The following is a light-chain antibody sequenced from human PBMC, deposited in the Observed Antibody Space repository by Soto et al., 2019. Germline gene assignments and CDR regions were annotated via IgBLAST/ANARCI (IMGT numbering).Light chain of an antibody. V-gene: IGKV3-15*01. J-gene: IGKJ4*01. CDR2: VAS. CDR3: QQYNNWPLT. CDR1: QSVSSN. Sequence: EIVMTQSPATLSVSPGERATLSCWASQSVSSNLAWYQQKPGQAPRLLIYVASTRATGIPARFSGSGSGTEFNLTIRRLQSEDFAVYYCQQYNNWPLTFGGGTKVEI.